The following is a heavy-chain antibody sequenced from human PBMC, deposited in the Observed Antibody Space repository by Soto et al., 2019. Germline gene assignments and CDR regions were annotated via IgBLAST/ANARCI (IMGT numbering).Heavy chain of an antibody. CDR2: IFSNDEK. D-gene: IGHD6-13*01. V-gene: IGHV2-26*04. CDR1: GFSLSNAGLG. J-gene: IGHJ5*02. Sequence: QVTVKESGPVLVKPTETLTLTCTVSGFSLSNAGLGVSWIRQPPGKALEWLAHIFSNDEKSYSTSLKSRLTISQDTSKSQVVLTMTNMDPVDTAIYYCASTYSTSWYWFDPWGQGTLVTVSS. CDR3: ASTYSTSWYWFDP.